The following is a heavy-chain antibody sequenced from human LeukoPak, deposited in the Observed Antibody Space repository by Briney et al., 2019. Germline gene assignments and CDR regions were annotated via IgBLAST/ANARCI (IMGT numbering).Heavy chain of an antibody. V-gene: IGHV3-23*01. CDR1: GFSFSNYG. CDR2: IGGSGGTT. J-gene: IGHJ4*02. CDR3: AKAGAVVVVAAKYFDY. D-gene: IGHD2-15*01. Sequence: PGGTLRLSCEASGFSFSNYGMSWVRQAPGKGLEWVSAIGGSGGTTYYADSMKGRFTISRDNSKNTLYLQMNSLRAEDTAVYYCAKAGAVVVVAAKYFDYWGQGTLVTVSS.